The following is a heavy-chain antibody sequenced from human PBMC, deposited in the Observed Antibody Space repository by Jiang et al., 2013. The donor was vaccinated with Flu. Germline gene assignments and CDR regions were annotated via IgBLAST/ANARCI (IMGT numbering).Heavy chain of an antibody. CDR2: ISATTGNP. CDR1: GYTFSDYA. J-gene: IGHJ4*02. CDR3: ARAARGCPGDTCYSYFDY. Sequence: VQSGSELKKPGAPVKVSCKASGYTFSDYAMNWLRQAPGQGLEWMGWISATTGNPTYAQGFTGRFVFSLDASVSATYLDITSLRAEDTAVYYCARAARGCPGDTCYSYFDYVGQGSLVTVSS. D-gene: IGHD2-15*01. V-gene: IGHV7-4-1*02.